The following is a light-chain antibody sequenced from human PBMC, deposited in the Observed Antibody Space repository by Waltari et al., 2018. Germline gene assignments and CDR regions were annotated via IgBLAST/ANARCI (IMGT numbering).Light chain of an antibody. CDR3: QQSYSPPFT. J-gene: IGKJ5*01. Sequence: DIQMTQSPSSLSTSVGDRVTITCRASRGIDSYLNWYQQRPGRAPKLLIYDASTVQREVPTRFSGGGIGTDFNLTINNLQPEDFATYFCQQSYSPPFTFGQGTRLEI. CDR2: DAS. CDR1: RGIDSY. V-gene: IGKV1-39*01.